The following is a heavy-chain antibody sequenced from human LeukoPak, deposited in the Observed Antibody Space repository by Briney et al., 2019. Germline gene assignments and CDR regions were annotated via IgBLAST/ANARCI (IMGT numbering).Heavy chain of an antibody. CDR2: ISWNSGSI. CDR3: AKDIAGFGEFHAFDI. CDR1: GFTFDDYA. D-gene: IGHD3-10*01. J-gene: IGHJ3*02. V-gene: IGHV3-9*01. Sequence: PGGSLRLSCAASGFTFDDYAMHWVRQAPGKGLEWVSGISWNSGSIGYADSVKGRFTISRDNAKNSLYLQMNSLRAEDTALYYCAKDIAGFGEFHAFDIWGQGTMVTVSS.